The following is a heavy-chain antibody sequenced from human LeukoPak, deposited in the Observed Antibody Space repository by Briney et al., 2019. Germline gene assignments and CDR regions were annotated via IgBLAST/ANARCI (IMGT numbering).Heavy chain of an antibody. V-gene: IGHV4-38-2*02. CDR1: GYSISSGYY. CDR2: IFQSGNT. CDR3: ARDLGLRYDGNSDAFDI. D-gene: IGHD4-23*01. Sequence: SETLSLTCSVSGYSISSGYYWGWIRQPPGQGLEWIGSIFQSGNTYYNPSLKSRVTISVDTSKNQFSLRLTSVTTADTAVYFCARDLGLRYDGNSDAFDIWGQGTMVTVSS. J-gene: IGHJ3*02.